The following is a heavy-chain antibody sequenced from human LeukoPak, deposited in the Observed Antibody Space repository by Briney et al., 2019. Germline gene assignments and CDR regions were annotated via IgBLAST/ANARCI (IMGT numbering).Heavy chain of an antibody. CDR2: IKSKTDGGTT. Sequence: PGGSLRLSCAASGFTFSTNAMAWVRQAPGKGLEWVGRIKSKTDGGTTDYAAPVKGRFSISRDDSKNTLYLQMNSLKSEDTAVYYCQGGRFWGQGTLVTVSS. CDR1: GFTFSTNA. CDR3: QGGRF. D-gene: IGHD1-26*01. J-gene: IGHJ4*02. V-gene: IGHV3-15*01.